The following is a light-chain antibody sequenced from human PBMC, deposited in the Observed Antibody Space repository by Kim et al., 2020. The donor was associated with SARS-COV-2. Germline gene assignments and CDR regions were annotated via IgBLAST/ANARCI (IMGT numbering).Light chain of an antibody. CDR2: AAS. V-gene: IGKV1-9*01. CDR3: QQLNTYTNP. Sequence: IQLTQSPSSLSASVGDRVTITCRASQVINNKLVWYQQKPEKAPKVLIKAASSLQSGVPSRFSGSGSGTDFTLTISSMQPEDFATYYCQQLNTYTNPFVQETRLEI. CDR1: QVINNK. J-gene: IGKJ5*01.